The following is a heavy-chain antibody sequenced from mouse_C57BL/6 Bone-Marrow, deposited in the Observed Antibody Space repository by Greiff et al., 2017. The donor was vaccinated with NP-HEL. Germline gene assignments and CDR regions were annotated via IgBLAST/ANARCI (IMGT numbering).Heavy chain of an antibody. D-gene: IGHD2-14*01. J-gene: IGHJ3*01. CDR3: ARSPYYRGAY. CDR2: INPGSGGT. V-gene: IGHV1-54*01. Sequence: QVQLQQSGAELVRPGTSVKVSCKASGYAFTNYLIEWVKQRPGQGLEWIGVINPGSGGTNYNEKFKGKATLTADKSSSTAYMQLSILTSEDSAVYFWARSPYYRGAYWGQGTLVTVSA. CDR1: GYAFTNYL.